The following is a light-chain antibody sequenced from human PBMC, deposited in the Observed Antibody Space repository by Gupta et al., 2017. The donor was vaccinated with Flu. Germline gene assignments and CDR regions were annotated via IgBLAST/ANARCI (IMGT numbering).Light chain of an antibody. Sequence: DIQMTQSPSSRSASVGDRVTITCRASQNISSHLNWYHQRPGKAPKLLIYGTSTLQSGVPSRFSGSASGTLFTLTISGLQPDDFATYYCHQSHSAPQTFGQGTKVE. J-gene: IGKJ1*01. CDR1: QNISSH. CDR2: GTS. CDR3: HQSHSAPQT. V-gene: IGKV1-39*01.